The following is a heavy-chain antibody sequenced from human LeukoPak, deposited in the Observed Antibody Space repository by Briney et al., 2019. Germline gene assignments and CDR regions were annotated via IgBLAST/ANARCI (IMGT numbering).Heavy chain of an antibody. D-gene: IGHD3-10*01. J-gene: IGHJ5*02. CDR1: GGTFSSYA. CDR3: ARAITMVRGVRRHNWFDP. Sequence: SVKVSCKASGGTFSSYAISWVRQAPGQGLEWMGGIIPIFGTANYAQKFQGRVTITADESTSTAYMELSSLRSEDTAVYYCARAITMVRGVRRHNWFDPWGQGTLVTVSS. V-gene: IGHV1-69*13. CDR2: IIPIFGTA.